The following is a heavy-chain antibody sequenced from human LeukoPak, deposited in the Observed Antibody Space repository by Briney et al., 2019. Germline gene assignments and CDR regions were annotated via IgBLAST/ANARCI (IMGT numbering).Heavy chain of an antibody. Sequence: PSETLSLTCTVSGGSISNYYWSWIRQPPGKGLEWIGYIYYSGSTNYNPSLKSRVTISVDTSKNRFSLKLSSATAADTAVYYCARATFVGFDYWGQGTLVTVSS. CDR3: ARATFVGFDY. CDR2: IYYSGST. J-gene: IGHJ4*02. CDR1: GGSISNYY. V-gene: IGHV4-59*01. D-gene: IGHD6-6*01.